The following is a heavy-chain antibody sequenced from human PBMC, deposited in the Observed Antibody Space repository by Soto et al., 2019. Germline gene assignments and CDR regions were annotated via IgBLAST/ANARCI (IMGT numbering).Heavy chain of an antibody. V-gene: IGHV1-69*13. Sequence: SVKVSCKTSGGTFSSYAISWVRQAPGQGLEWMGGIIPIFDTANYAQKFQGRVTITADESTSTAYMELSSLRSEDTAVYYCARVYCSGGGCYGIDYWGQGTLVTVSS. CDR2: IIPIFDTA. CDR1: GGTFSSYA. J-gene: IGHJ4*02. CDR3: ARVYCSGGGCYGIDY. D-gene: IGHD2-15*01.